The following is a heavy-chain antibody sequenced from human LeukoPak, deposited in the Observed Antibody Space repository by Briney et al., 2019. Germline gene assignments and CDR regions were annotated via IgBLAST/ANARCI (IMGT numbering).Heavy chain of an antibody. CDR2: ISGSADST. V-gene: IGHV3-23*01. D-gene: IGHD1-26*01. CDR3: AKSIQTSSREPFDF. CDR1: GFTFSSYA. J-gene: IGHJ4*02. Sequence: PGGSLRLSCAASGFTFSSYAMSWVRQAPEKGLEWVSTISGSADSTYYADSVRGRFTISSDTSKNTLYLQMNSLRAEDTALYYCAKSIQTSSREPFDFRGQGTLVTVSS.